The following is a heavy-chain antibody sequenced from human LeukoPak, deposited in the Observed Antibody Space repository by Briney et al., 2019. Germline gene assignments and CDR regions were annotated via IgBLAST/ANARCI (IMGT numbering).Heavy chain of an antibody. CDR1: GDSISGYY. D-gene: IGHD6-19*01. Sequence: SETLSLTCTVSGDSISGYYWTWIRQPADKGLEWIGRIYSDGSTSYNASLKSRIAMSLDTSKNQFSLKLNSMTAADTAVYYCARDSSGWPSLDHWGQGTLVTVSS. CDR3: ARDSSGWPSLDH. V-gene: IGHV4-4*07. J-gene: IGHJ4*02. CDR2: IYSDGST.